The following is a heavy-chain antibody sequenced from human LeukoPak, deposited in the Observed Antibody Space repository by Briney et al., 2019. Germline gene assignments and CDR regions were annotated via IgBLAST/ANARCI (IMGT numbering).Heavy chain of an antibody. CDR1: GFTVSSDY. CDR3: ARGYRYLMDV. D-gene: IGHD2-2*02. CDR2: IYAGGTT. J-gene: IGHJ6*02. Sequence: GGSLRLSCAASGFTVSSDYMNWVRQAPGKGLEWVSVIYAGGTTYYADSVKGRFTISRDTSKNTLYLQMNSLRAEDTAVYYCARGYRYLMDVWGQGTTVTVSS. V-gene: IGHV3-66*01.